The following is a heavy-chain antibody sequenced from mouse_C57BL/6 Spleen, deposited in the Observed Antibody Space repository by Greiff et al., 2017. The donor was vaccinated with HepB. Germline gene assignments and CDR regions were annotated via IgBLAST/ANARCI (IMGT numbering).Heavy chain of an antibody. J-gene: IGHJ4*01. CDR3: AGYAMDY. CDR1: GYSIPSGYY. CDR2: ISYDGSN. Sequence: VQLKESGPGLVKPSQSLSLTCSVTGYSIPSGYYWNWIRQFPGNKLEWMGYISYDGSNNYNPSLKNRISITRDTSKNQFFLKLNSVTTEDTATYYCAGYAMDYWGQGTSVTVSS. V-gene: IGHV3-6*01.